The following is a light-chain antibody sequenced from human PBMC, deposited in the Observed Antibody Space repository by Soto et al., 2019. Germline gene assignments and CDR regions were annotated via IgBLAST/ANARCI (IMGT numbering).Light chain of an antibody. CDR1: QSVSSSY. V-gene: IGKV3-20*01. CDR3: RQYGGSPIT. Sequence: EIVLTQSPGTLSLSPGERATLSCRASQSVSSSYLAWYQQKPGQAPRLLISGASSRATGIPDRFSGSGSGTDFTLTISRLEPEDFALYYCRQYGGSPITFGQGTRLEIK. J-gene: IGKJ5*01. CDR2: GAS.